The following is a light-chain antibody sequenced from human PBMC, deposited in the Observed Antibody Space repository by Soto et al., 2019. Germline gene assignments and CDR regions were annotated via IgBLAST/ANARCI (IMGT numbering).Light chain of an antibody. CDR2: KNN. CDR3: STWDDSLSGVI. CDR1: SSNIGSNY. V-gene: IGLV1-47*01. Sequence: QAVVTQPPSASATPGQTVTISCSGSSSNIGSNYVYWYQQLPGTAPKLLICKNNQRPSGVPDRFSGSKSGTSASLAISGLRSEDEADYYCSTWDDSLSGVIFGGGTKLTVL. J-gene: IGLJ2*01.